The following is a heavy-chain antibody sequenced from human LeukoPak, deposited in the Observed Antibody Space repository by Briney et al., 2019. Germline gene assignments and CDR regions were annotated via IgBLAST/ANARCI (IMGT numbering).Heavy chain of an antibody. CDR2: ISGSGGST. Sequence: GGTLRLSCAASGFTFSSYGMSWVRQAPGKGLEWVSAISGSGGSTYYADSVKGRFTISRDNAKKSLYLQMNSLRAEDTAVYFCARDRGVALQLWTDLDYWGQGTLVTVSS. D-gene: IGHD5-18*01. J-gene: IGHJ4*02. V-gene: IGHV3-23*01. CDR1: GFTFSSYG. CDR3: ARDRGVALQLWTDLDY.